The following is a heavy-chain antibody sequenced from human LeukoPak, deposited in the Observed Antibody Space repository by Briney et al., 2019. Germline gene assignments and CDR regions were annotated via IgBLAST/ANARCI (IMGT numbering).Heavy chain of an antibody. V-gene: IGHV1-69*01. CDR2: IIPIFGTA. CDR1: GGTFSSYA. CDR3: ARYIPGDSNGYYDY. Sequence: SVKVSCKASGGTFSSYAISWVRQAPGQGLEWMGGIIPIFGTANYAQKFQGRVTITADESTSTAYMELSSLRSEDTAVYYCARYIPGDSNGYYDYWGQGTLVTVSS. J-gene: IGHJ4*02. D-gene: IGHD3-22*01.